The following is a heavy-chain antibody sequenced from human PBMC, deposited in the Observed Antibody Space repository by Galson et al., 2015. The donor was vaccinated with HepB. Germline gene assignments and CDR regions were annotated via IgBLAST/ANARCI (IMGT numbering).Heavy chain of an antibody. CDR3: AKADSSGSTDYGMDV. CDR1: GFTFSSYG. J-gene: IGHJ6*02. CDR2: IRYDGSNK. V-gene: IGHV3-30*02. D-gene: IGHD3-22*01. Sequence: SLRLSCAASGFTFSSYGMHWVRQAPGKGLEWVAFIRYDGSNKYYADSVKGRFTISRDNSKNTLYLQMNSLRAEDTAVYYCAKADSSGSTDYGMDVWGQGTTVTVSS.